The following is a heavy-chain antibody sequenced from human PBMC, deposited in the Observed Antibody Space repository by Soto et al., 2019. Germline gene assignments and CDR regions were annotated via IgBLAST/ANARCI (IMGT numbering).Heavy chain of an antibody. CDR3: ARAHYGDYGYGMDV. CDR1: GGSISSGGCS. J-gene: IGHJ6*02. D-gene: IGHD4-17*01. Sequence: ILSLTCAVSGGSISSGGCSWSSIRQPPGKGLEWIGYIYHSGSTYYNPSLKSRVTISVDRSKNQFSLKLSSVTAADTAVYYCARAHYGDYGYGMDVWGQGTTVTVSS. CDR2: IYHSGST. V-gene: IGHV4-30-2*01.